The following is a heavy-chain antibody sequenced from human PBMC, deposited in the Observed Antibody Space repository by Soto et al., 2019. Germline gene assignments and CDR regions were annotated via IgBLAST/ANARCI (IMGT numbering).Heavy chain of an antibody. D-gene: IGHD1-7*01. CDR3: AKETRSGTGRPDYFDY. Sequence: GGSLRLSCAASGFTFSTYAMSWFRQAPGKGLEWVSAVTGTGSNTYYADSVKGRFTISRDNSKNTLYLLMSSLTAEDTAVYYCAKETRSGTGRPDYFDYWGQGTLVTVSS. CDR1: GFTFSTYA. CDR2: VTGTGSNT. J-gene: IGHJ4*02. V-gene: IGHV3-23*01.